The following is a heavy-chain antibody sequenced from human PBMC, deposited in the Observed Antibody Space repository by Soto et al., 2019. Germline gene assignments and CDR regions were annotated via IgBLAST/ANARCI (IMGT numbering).Heavy chain of an antibody. CDR3: ARSVVVPAASRTYYFDY. Sequence: GASVKVSCKASGGTFSSYAISWVRQTPGQGLEWMGGIIPIFGTANYAQKFQGRVTITADESTSTAYMELSSPRSEDTAVYYCARSVVVPAASRTYYFDYWGQGTLVTVSS. CDR1: GGTFSSYA. V-gene: IGHV1-69*13. CDR2: IIPIFGTA. D-gene: IGHD2-2*01. J-gene: IGHJ4*02.